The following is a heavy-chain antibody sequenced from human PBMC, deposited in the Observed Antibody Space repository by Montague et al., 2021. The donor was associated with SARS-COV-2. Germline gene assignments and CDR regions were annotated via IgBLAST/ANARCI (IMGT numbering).Heavy chain of an antibody. CDR1: GFTFGDYS. Sequence: SLRLSCAASGFTFGDYSMSWVRQAPGKGLEWVGFIRGKAYGRTTEYAAAVKGRYTISRRTSKNTVYLQMNSLRVADTALYYRASERALRYYYGSGIEFWGQGTLVTVSS. CDR2: IRGKAYGRTT. CDR3: ASERALRYYYGSGIEF. D-gene: IGHD3-10*01. J-gene: IGHJ4*02. V-gene: IGHV3-49*04.